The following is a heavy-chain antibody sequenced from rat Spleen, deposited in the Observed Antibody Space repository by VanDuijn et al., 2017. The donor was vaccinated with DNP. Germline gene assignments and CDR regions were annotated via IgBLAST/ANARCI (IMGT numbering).Heavy chain of an antibody. CDR2: ISYDGGRT. Sequence: EVQLVESGGGLVQPGGSLKLSCAASGFTFSDYYMAWVRQAPTKGLEWVAAISYDGGRTYYRDSVKGRFTISRDNTKSTLYLQMDSLRSEETATYYWARSVPTIATFFDYWGQGVMVTVSS. J-gene: IGHJ2*01. CDR3: ARSVPTIATFFDY. CDR1: GFTFSDYY. V-gene: IGHV5-20*01. D-gene: IGHD1-3*01.